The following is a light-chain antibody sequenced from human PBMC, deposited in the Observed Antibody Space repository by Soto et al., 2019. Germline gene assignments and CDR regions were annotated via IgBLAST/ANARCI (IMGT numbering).Light chain of an antibody. V-gene: IGKV3-11*01. J-gene: IGKJ3*01. Sequence: EIVLTQSPATLSLSPGERVTLSCRASQNVSTYLAWYQQKPSQAPRLLIYDASNRATGIPARFSGSGSGTDFTLTISSLEPEDFAVYYCQKRTNWLTFGPGTKVDIK. CDR2: DAS. CDR3: QKRTNWLT. CDR1: QNVSTY.